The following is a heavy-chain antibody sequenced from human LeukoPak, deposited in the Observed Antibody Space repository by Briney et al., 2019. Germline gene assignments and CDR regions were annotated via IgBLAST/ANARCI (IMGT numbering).Heavy chain of an antibody. Sequence: PSETLSLTCSVSGGYISSTDYYWGWIRQPPGEGLEWIGSIYYSGSTYYNPSLKSRVTVSVDTFNTHFSLKLSSVTAADTAVYYCVREKRGVIIDYWGQGTLVTVSS. D-gene: IGHD3-10*01. CDR2: IYYSGST. J-gene: IGHJ4*02. CDR3: VREKRGVIIDY. CDR1: GGYISSTDYY. V-gene: IGHV4-39*02.